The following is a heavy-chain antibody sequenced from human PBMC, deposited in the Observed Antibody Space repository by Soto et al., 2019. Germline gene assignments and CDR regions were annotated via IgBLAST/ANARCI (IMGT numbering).Heavy chain of an antibody. J-gene: IGHJ4*02. CDR2: IKQDESEK. CDR3: ARGDYFDRRFDF. Sequence: EVQLLESGGGLVQPGGSLRLSCAASGFTFSSYAMSWVRQAPGKGLEWVATIKQDESEKYYVDFVKGRFTVSRDNAKNSLFLQMNSLRVEDTAIYYCARGDYFDRRFDFWGQGTLVTVSS. CDR1: GFTFSSYA. V-gene: IGHV3-7*03. D-gene: IGHD3-22*01.